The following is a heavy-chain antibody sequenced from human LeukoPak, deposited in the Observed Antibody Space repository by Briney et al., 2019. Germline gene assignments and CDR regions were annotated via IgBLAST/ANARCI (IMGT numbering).Heavy chain of an antibody. CDR1: GYIFTGYY. CDR3: ARAYSGRYGLGYYYMDV. D-gene: IGHD1-26*01. J-gene: IGHJ6*03. Sequence: ASVKVSCKASGYIFTGYYMHWVRQAPGQGLEWMGWINPNSGVTNYAQKFQGRVTMTRDTSISTAYMELSRLRSDDTAVYYCARAYSGRYGLGYYYMDVWGKGTTVTISS. CDR2: INPNSGVT. V-gene: IGHV1-2*02.